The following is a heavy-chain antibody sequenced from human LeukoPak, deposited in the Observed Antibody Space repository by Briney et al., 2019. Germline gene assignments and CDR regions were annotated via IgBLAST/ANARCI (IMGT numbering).Heavy chain of an antibody. CDR3: ARVLRSDVYYFDY. V-gene: IGHV4-39*07. Sequence: SETLSLTYTVSGGFISSSSYYWGWIRQPPGKGLGWIGRIYYSGSTYYNPYLKSRVTISVDTSKNQFSLKLSSVTAADTAVYFCARVLRSDVYYFDYWGQGTLVTVSS. CDR2: IYYSGST. CDR1: GGFISSSSYY. D-gene: IGHD2/OR15-2a*01. J-gene: IGHJ4*02.